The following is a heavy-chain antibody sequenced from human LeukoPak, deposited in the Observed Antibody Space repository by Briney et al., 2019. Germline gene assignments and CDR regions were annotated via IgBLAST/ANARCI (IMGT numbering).Heavy chain of an antibody. V-gene: IGHV2-5*02. CDR3: AHRAIGSHFEY. D-gene: IGHD1-26*01. CDR2: IYWDDDK. J-gene: IGHJ4*02. Sequence: SGPTLVNPTQTLTLTCTFSGFSLSTSGVSVGWIRQPPGKALEWLALIYWDDDKRYSPSLKSRITITKDTSKNQVVLVMTNLDPVDTATYYCAHRAIGSHFEYWGQGTLVTVSS. CDR1: GFSLSTSGVS.